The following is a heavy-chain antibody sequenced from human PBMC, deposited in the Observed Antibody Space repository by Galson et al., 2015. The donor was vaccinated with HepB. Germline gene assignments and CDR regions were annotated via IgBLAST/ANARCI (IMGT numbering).Heavy chain of an antibody. V-gene: IGHV3-23*01. D-gene: IGHD1-26*01. J-gene: IGHJ6*02. CDR2: ISGSGGST. CDR3: AKDQRAYNNKWDPLDV. Sequence: SLRLSCAASGFTFSSYAMHWVRQAPGKGLEWVSAISGSGGSTYYADSVKGRFTISRDNSKNTLYLQMNSLRAEDTAVYYCAKDQRAYNNKWDPLDVWGQGTTVTVSS. CDR1: GFTFSSYA.